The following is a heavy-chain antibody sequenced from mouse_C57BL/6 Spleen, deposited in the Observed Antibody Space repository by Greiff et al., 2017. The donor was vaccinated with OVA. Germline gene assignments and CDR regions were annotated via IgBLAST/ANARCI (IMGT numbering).Heavy chain of an antibody. Sequence: EVHLVESGGGLVKPGGSLKLSCAASGFTFSDYGMHWVRQAPEKGLEWVAYISSGSSTIYYADTVTGRFTISRDNAKNTLFLQMTSLRSEDTAMYYCARDYGSSYYYFDYWGQGTTLTVSS. CDR1: GFTFSDYG. J-gene: IGHJ2*01. V-gene: IGHV5-17*01. CDR2: ISSGSSTI. D-gene: IGHD1-1*01. CDR3: ARDYGSSYYYFDY.